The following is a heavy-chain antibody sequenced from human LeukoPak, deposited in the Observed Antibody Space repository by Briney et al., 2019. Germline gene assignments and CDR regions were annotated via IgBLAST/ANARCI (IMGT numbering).Heavy chain of an antibody. CDR3: ARGRTRTYYFGSGILDY. J-gene: IGHJ4*02. CDR1: GGTFSSYA. Sequence: ASVKVSCKASGGTFSSYAISWVRQAPGQGLEWMGWINPNSGATNYAQKFQGRVTMTRDTSISTASMELSSLKPDDTAVYYCARGRTRTYYFGSGILDYWGQGTLVTVSS. D-gene: IGHD3-10*01. CDR2: INPNSGAT. V-gene: IGHV1-2*02.